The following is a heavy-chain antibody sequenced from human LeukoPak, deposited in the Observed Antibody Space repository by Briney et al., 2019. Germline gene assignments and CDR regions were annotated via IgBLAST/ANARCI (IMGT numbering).Heavy chain of an antibody. CDR3: AREVAAGINYFDY. CDR2: IYHSGST. V-gene: IGHV4-4*02. Sequence: SETLSLTCAVSGGSISSGYWWSWVRQPPGKGLEWIGEIYHSGSTNYNPSLKSRVTISVDKSKNQFSLNLSSVTAADTAVYYCAREVAAGINYFDYWGQGTLVTVSS. D-gene: IGHD2-15*01. J-gene: IGHJ4*02. CDR1: GGSISSGYW.